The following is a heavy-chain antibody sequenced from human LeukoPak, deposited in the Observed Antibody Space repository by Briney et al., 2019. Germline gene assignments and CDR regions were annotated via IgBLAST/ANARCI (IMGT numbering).Heavy chain of an antibody. V-gene: IGHV3-53*01. J-gene: IGHJ3*02. CDR1: GFTVSNNY. CDR3: ARDARQDYYDSSGYLWFAFDI. Sequence: GGSLRLSCAASGFTVSNNYMSWVRQAPGKGLEWVSVIYSGGSTYYADSVKGRFTISRDNSKNTLYLQMNSLRAEDTAVYYCARDARQDYYDSSGYLWFAFDIWGQGTMVTVSS. D-gene: IGHD3-22*01. CDR2: IYSGGST.